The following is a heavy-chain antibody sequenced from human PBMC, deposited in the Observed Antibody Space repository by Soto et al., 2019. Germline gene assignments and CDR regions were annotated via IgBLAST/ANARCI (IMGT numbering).Heavy chain of an antibody. D-gene: IGHD3-22*01. V-gene: IGHV4-30-4*01. CDR2: IYYSGST. CDR1: GGSISSGDYY. CDR3: ARGSYYYDRSGYYHY. J-gene: IGHJ4*02. Sequence: PSETLSLTCTVSGGSISSGDYYWSWIRHPPGKGLEWIGYIYYSGSTYYNPSLKSRVTISVDTSKNQFSLKLSSVTAADTAVYYCARGSYYYDRSGYYHYWGQGTLVTVSS.